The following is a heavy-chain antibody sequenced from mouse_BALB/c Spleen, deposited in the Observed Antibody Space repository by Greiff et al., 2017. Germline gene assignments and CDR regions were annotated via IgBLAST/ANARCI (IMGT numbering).Heavy chain of an antibody. CDR1: GFSLTSYG. Sequence: VMLVESGPGLVAPSQSLSITCTVSGFSLTSYGVHWVRQPPGKGLEWLGVIWAGGSTNYNSALMSRLSISKDNSKSQVFLKMNSLQTDDTAMYYCARDYGNSYYYAMDYWGQGTSVTVSS. CDR2: IWAGGST. V-gene: IGHV2-9*02. CDR3: ARDYGNSYYYAMDY. J-gene: IGHJ4*01. D-gene: IGHD2-1*01.